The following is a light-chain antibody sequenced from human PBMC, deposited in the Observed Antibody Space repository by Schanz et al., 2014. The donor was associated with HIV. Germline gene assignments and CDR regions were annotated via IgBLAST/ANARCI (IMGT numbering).Light chain of an antibody. V-gene: IGLV2-14*01. J-gene: IGLJ7*01. CDR2: DVS. CDR1: SSDVGGYNY. CDR3: SSHAGSNKV. Sequence: QSALTQPASVSGSPGQSITISCTGTSSDVGGYNYVSWYQQHPGKAPKLMIYDVSNRPSGVSNRFSGSKSGNTASLTVSGLQAEDEADYYCSSHAGSNKVFGGGTQLTVL.